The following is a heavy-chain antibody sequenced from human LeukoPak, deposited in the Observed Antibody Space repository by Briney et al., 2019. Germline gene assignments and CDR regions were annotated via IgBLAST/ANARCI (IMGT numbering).Heavy chain of an antibody. CDR2: ISSSGSTI. Sequence: GGSLRLYCAASGFTFSDYYMSWIRQAPGKGLEWVSYISSSGSTIYYADSVKGRFTISRDNAKNSLYLQMNSLRAEDTAVYYCARGVRYFDWLLPRGWFDPWGQGTLVTVSS. CDR1: GFTFSDYY. D-gene: IGHD3-9*01. J-gene: IGHJ5*02. V-gene: IGHV3-11*04. CDR3: ARGVRYFDWLLPRGWFDP.